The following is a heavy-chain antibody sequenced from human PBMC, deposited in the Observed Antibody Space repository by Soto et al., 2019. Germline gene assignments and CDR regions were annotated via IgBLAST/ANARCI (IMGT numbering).Heavy chain of an antibody. V-gene: IGHV3-30-3*01. J-gene: IGHJ4*02. CDR1: GFTFSSYV. Sequence: VQLVESGGGVVQPGRSLRLSCAASGFTFSSYVMHWVRQAPGKGLEWVAVISFDANNKYYADSVKGRFTISRDNSKNTLYLQMNDLRPDDTAVYYCARVHSSVFDYWGQGTLVTVSS. CDR3: ARVHSSVFDY. CDR2: ISFDANNK. D-gene: IGHD6-19*01.